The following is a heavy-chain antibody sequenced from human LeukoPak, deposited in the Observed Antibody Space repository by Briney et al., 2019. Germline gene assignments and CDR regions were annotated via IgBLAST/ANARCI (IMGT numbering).Heavy chain of an antibody. J-gene: IGHJ3*02. CDR1: GGSISSINW. Sequence: SGTLSLTCAVSGGSISSINWWNWVRQPPGKGLEWIGETHHSGRTKYNPSLKSRVTISVDTSKNQFSLKLTSMTAADTAIYYCATFSTVVLSPYDALDIWGQGTMVTVSS. CDR2: THHSGRT. CDR3: ATFSTVVLSPYDALDI. D-gene: IGHD2/OR15-2a*01. V-gene: IGHV4-4*02.